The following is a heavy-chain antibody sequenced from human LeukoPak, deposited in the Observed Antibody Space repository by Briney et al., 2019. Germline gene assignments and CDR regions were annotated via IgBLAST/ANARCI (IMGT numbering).Heavy chain of an antibody. J-gene: IGHJ5*02. D-gene: IGHD3-10*01. CDR1: GGSFSGYY. CDR2: INHSGST. CDR3: ARRLLGYYYGSNWFDP. V-gene: IGHV4-34*01. Sequence: PSETLSLTCAVYGGSFSGYYWSWIRQPPGKGLEWIGEINHSGSTNYNPSLKSRVTISVDTSKNQFSLKLSSVTAADTAVYYCARRLLGYYYGSNWFDPWGQGTLVTVSS.